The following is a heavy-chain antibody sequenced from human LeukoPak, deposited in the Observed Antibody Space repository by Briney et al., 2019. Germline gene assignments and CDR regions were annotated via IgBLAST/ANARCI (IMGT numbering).Heavy chain of an antibody. V-gene: IGHV1-46*03. Sequence: ASVKVSCTASGYTFTSYYMHWVRQAPGQGLEWMGIINPSGGSTSYAQKFQGRVTMTRDTSTSTVYMELSSLRSEDTAVYYCARHSSGWYFDYWGQGTLVTVSS. CDR2: INPSGGST. J-gene: IGHJ4*02. CDR1: GYTFTSYY. CDR3: ARHSSGWYFDY. D-gene: IGHD6-19*01.